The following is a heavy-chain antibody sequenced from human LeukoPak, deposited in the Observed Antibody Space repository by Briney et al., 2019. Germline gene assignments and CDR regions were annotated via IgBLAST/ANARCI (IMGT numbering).Heavy chain of an antibody. CDR3: ARLLTIFGVVIMSY. CDR2: IYYSGST. CDR1: GGSISSSSYY. Sequence: SETLSLTCTVSGGSISSSSYYWGWIRQPPGKGLEWIGSIYYSGSTYYNPSLKSRVTISVDTSKNQFSLKLSSVTAADTAVYYCARLLTIFGVVIMSYWGQGTLVTVSS. J-gene: IGHJ4*02. V-gene: IGHV4-39*01. D-gene: IGHD3-3*01.